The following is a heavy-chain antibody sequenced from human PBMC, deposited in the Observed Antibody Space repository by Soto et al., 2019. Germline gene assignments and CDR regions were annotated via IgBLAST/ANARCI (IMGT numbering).Heavy chain of an antibody. J-gene: IGHJ4*02. CDR1: GFTFSSYA. CDR2: ISGSGDST. D-gene: IGHD2-15*01. V-gene: IGHV3-23*01. CDR3: AKDRGSGGSCHNY. Sequence: GGSLRLSCAASGFTFSSYAMSWVRQAPGKGLEWVSGISGSGDSTNYADSVKGRFTISRDNSKNTLFLEMNSLRAEDTAVYYCAKDRGSGGSCHNYWGQGTRVTVSS.